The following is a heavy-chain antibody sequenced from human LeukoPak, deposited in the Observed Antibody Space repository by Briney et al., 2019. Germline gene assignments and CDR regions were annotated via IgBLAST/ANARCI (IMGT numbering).Heavy chain of an antibody. CDR2: IDTSGSTT. CDR3: AREGWELLFDFDY. J-gene: IGHJ4*02. Sequence: GGSLRLSCAASGFTFSSYEMNWVRQAPGKGLEWVSYIDTSGSTTYYAEAVKGRFTTSRDNAKNSLYLQMNSLRAEDTAVYYCAREGWELLFDFDYWGQGTLVTVSS. D-gene: IGHD1-26*01. V-gene: IGHV3-48*03. CDR1: GFTFSSYE.